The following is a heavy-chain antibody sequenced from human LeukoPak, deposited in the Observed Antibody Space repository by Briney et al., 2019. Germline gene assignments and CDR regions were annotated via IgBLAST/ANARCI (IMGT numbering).Heavy chain of an antibody. Sequence: ASAKVSCKASGYTFTSYDINWVRQATGQGLEWMGWMNPNSGNTGYAQKFQGRVTMTRNTSISTAYMELSGLRSEDTAVYYCASSRGAVAGTEAFDIWGQGTMVTVSS. CDR2: MNPNSGNT. D-gene: IGHD6-19*01. CDR1: GYTFTSYD. J-gene: IGHJ3*02. CDR3: ASSRGAVAGTEAFDI. V-gene: IGHV1-8*01.